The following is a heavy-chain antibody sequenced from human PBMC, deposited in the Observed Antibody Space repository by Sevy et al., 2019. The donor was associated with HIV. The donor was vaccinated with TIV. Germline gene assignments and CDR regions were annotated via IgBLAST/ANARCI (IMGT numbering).Heavy chain of an antibody. CDR3: AREQITGANPDYFDY. Sequence: GGSLRLSCAVSGFTFSNYWMSWVRQAPGKGLECVANINQDGGEKYYLDSVKGRFFVSRDNAKNSLYLQMDSLRAEDTAVYYCAREQITGANPDYFDYWGQGTLATVSS. CDR1: GFTFSNYW. D-gene: IGHD1-7*01. CDR2: INQDGGEK. J-gene: IGHJ4*02. V-gene: IGHV3-7*01.